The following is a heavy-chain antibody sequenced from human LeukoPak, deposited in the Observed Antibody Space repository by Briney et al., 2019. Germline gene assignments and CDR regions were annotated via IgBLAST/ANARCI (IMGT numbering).Heavy chain of an antibody. J-gene: IGHJ6*02. CDR1: GFTFSSYA. D-gene: IGHD2-2*01. CDR2: ISGSGGST. Sequence: GGSLRLSCAASGFTFSSYAMSWVRQAPGKGLEWVSAISGSGGSTYYADSVKGLFTISRDNSKNTLYLQMNSLRAEDTAVYYCAKGEGVVPAAQGDYYYYYGMDVWGQGTTVTVSS. V-gene: IGHV3-23*01. CDR3: AKGEGVVPAAQGDYYYYYGMDV.